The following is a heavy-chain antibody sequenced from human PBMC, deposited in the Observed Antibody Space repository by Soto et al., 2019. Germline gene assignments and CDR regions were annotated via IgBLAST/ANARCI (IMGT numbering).Heavy chain of an antibody. Sequence: GGSLRLSCAASGFTVSSNYMSWVRQAPGKGLEWVSVIYSGGSTYYADSVKGRFTISRDNSKNTLYLQMNCLRAEDTAVYYCASLKDPYCSSTSYYELGSLDYWGQGTLVTVSS. J-gene: IGHJ4*02. D-gene: IGHD2-2*01. CDR3: ASLKDPYCSSTSYYELGSLDY. CDR2: IYSGGST. CDR1: GFTVSSNY. V-gene: IGHV3-53*01.